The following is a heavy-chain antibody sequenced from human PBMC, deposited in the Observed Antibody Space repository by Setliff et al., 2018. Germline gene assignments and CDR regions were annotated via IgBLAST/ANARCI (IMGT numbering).Heavy chain of an antibody. CDR2: IWYDGSNK. CDR1: GFSVSGND. Sequence: GGSLRLSCAGSGFSVSGNDMSWVRQAPGKGLEWVAVIWYDGSNKYYADSVKGRFTISRDNSKNTLYLQMNSLRAEDTAVYYCARGSSGWYGLTDYWGQGTLVTVSS. V-gene: IGHV3-33*08. J-gene: IGHJ4*02. D-gene: IGHD6-19*01. CDR3: ARGSSGWYGLTDY.